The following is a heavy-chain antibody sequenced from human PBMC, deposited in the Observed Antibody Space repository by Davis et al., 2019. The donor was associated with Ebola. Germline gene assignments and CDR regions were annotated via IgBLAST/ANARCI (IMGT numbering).Heavy chain of an antibody. CDR1: GGSFSGYY. D-gene: IGHD2-15*01. CDR3: ARGAVVVVAATLYYYYGMDV. CDR2: INHSGST. Sequence: GSLRLSCAVYGGSFSGYYWSWIRQPPGKGLEWIGEINHSGSTNYNPSLKSRVIISVDTSKNQFSLKLSSVTAADTAVYYCARGAVVVVAATLYYYYGMDVWGQGTTVTVSS. J-gene: IGHJ6*02. V-gene: IGHV4-34*01.